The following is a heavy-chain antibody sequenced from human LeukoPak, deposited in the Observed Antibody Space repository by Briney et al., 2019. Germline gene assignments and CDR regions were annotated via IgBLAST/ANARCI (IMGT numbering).Heavy chain of an antibody. J-gene: IGHJ4*02. V-gene: IGHV3-30*02. Sequence: GGSLRLSCAASGFTFSSYGMQWVRQAPGKGLEWVAFIRYDGSDKYYADSVRGRFTISRDNSKNTVYLQMNSLRGEDTAVYYCAKDSPYYYDSSGYSALDYWGQGTLVTVSS. D-gene: IGHD3-22*01. CDR1: GFTFSSYG. CDR2: IRYDGSDK. CDR3: AKDSPYYYDSSGYSALDY.